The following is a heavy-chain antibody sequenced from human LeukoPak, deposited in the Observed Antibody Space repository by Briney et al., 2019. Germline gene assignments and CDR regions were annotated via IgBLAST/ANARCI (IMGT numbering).Heavy chain of an antibody. Sequence: SETLSLTCAVYGGPFSGYYWSWIRQPPGKGLEWIGEINHSGSTNYNPSLKSRVTISVDTSKNQFSLKLSSVTAADTAVYYCARVMRWGAPIWGQGTMVTVSS. J-gene: IGHJ3*02. D-gene: IGHD1-26*01. CDR2: INHSGST. CDR1: GGPFSGYY. CDR3: ARVMRWGAPI. V-gene: IGHV4-34*01.